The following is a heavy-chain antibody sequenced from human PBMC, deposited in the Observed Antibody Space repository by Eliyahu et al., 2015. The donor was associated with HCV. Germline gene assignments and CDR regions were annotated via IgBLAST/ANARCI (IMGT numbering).Heavy chain of an antibody. D-gene: IGHD3-22*01. CDR2: ISYDGSNK. CDR3: AKGGSLYDYDSSGYLSYFDY. J-gene: IGHJ4*02. Sequence: QVQLVESGGGVVQPGRSLRLSCAASGFTFSSYGXHWVRQAPGKGLEWVAVISYDGSNKYYADSVKGRFTISRDNSKNTLYLQMNSLRAEDTAVYYCAKGGSLYDYDSSGYLSYFDYWGQGTLVTVSS. CDR1: GFTFSSYG. V-gene: IGHV3-30*18.